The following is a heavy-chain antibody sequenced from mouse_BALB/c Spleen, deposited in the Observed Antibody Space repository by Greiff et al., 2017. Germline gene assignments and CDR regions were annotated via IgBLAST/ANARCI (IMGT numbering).Heavy chain of an antibody. Sequence: EVQGVESGGGLVKPGGSLKLSCAASGFTFSDYYMYWVRQTPEKRLEWVATISNGGSYTYYPDSVKGRFTISRDNAKNTLYLEMSSLRSEDTAMYYCARDPPHTTATRGWYFDVWGAGTTGTVSS. J-gene: IGHJ1*01. CDR2: ISNGGSYT. CDR1: GFTFSDYY. V-gene: IGHV5-4*02. D-gene: IGHD1-2*01. CDR3: ARDPPHTTATRGWYFDV.